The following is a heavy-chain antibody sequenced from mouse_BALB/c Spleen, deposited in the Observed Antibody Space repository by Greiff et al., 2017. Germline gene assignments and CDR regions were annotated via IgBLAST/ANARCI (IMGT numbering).Heavy chain of an antibody. V-gene: IGHV1S29*02. D-gene: IGHD2-1*01. Sequence: EVQLQESGPELVKPGASVKISCKASGYTFTDYNMHWVKQSHGKSLEWIGYIYPYNGGTGYNQKFKSKATLTVDNSSSTAYMELRSLTSEDSAVYYCARRGLYYPSFAYWGQGTLVTVSA. J-gene: IGHJ3*01. CDR1: GYTFTDYN. CDR2: IYPYNGGT. CDR3: ARRGLYYPSFAY.